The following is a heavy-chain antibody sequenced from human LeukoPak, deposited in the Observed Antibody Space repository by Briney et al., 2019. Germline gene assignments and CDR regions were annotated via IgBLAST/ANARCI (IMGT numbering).Heavy chain of an antibody. V-gene: IGHV3-30-3*01. J-gene: IGHJ4*02. Sequence: GGSLRLSCAASGFTFSSYAMHWVRQAPGKGLEWVAVISYDGSNKYYADSVKGRFTISRDNSKNTLYLQMNSLRAEDTAVYYCARSRIAVASFDYWGQGTLVTVSS. CDR1: GFTFSSYA. D-gene: IGHD6-19*01. CDR2: ISYDGSNK. CDR3: ARSRIAVASFDY.